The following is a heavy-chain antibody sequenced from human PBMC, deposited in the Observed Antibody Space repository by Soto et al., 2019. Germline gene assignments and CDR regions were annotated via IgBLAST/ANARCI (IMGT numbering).Heavy chain of an antibody. D-gene: IGHD4-17*01. CDR3: LVTTSALDI. V-gene: IGHV3-7*01. Sequence: VQLVESGGDLAQPGGSLRLSCAASGFTLSNFWVNWVRQAPGKGLEWVANIKQGGIEKNYVDSVKGRFTISRDDTKNSLFLQMNNLRAEDMAIYYCLVTTSALDIWGRGTTVTVSS. J-gene: IGHJ3*02. CDR1: GFTLSNFW. CDR2: IKQGGIEK.